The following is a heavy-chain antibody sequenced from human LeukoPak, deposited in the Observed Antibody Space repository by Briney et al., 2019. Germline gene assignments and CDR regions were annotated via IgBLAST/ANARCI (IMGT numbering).Heavy chain of an antibody. J-gene: IGHJ4*02. CDR2: ISYDGTIR. CDR1: GLTFSSYG. D-gene: IGHD4-17*01. CDR3: ARQEVDYGAPAGFHN. Sequence: GGSLRLSCAASGLTFSSYGMHWVRQAPGKGLEWVAVISYDGTIRNYADSVKGRFTISRDNSKNTLYLQMNSLRAEDTAVYYCARQEVDYGAPAGFHNWGQGTLVTVSS. V-gene: IGHV3-30*03.